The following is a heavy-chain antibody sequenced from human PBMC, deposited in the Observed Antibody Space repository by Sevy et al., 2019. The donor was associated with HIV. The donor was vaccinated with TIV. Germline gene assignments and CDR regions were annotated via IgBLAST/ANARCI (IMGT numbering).Heavy chain of an antibody. D-gene: IGHD6-6*01. CDR2: ISSSGSTI. V-gene: IGHV3-11*01. J-gene: IGHJ3*02. Sequence: GGSLRLSCAASGFTFSDYYMSWIRQAPGKGLEWVSYISSSGSTIYDADSVNGRFTISRDNAKNSLYLQMNSLRAEDTAVYYCARERGVDSRSSSFGGAFDIWGQGTMVTVSS. CDR3: ARERGVDSRSSSFGGAFDI. CDR1: GFTFSDYY.